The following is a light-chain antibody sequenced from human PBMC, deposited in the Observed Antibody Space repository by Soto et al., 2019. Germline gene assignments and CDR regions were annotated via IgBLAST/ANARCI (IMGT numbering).Light chain of an antibody. V-gene: IGKV1-9*01. J-gene: IGKJ3*01. CDR3: QQLKT. Sequence: DIQLTQSPSFLSASVGDRVTITCRASQGISSYLAWYQQKPGKAPKLLIYAASTLQRGVPSRFSGSGSGTEFTLTISSLQPEDFATYYCQQLKTFGPGTKVDIK. CDR1: QGISSY. CDR2: AAS.